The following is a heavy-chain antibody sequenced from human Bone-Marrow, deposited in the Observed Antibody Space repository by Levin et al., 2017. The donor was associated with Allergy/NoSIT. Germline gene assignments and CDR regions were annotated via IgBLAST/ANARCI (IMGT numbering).Heavy chain of an antibody. CDR1: GGSFSGYY. CDR3: ARGVREQWLVLPLPCFDI. Sequence: PSETLSLTCAVYGGSFSGYYWSWIRQPPGKGLEWIGEINHSGSTNYNPSLKSRVTISVDTSKNQFSLKLSSVTAADTAVYYCARGVREQWLVLPLPCFDIWGQGTMVTVSS. J-gene: IGHJ3*02. D-gene: IGHD6-19*01. CDR2: INHSGST. V-gene: IGHV4-34*01.